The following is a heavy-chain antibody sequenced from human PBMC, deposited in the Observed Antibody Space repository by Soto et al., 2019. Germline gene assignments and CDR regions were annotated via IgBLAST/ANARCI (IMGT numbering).Heavy chain of an antibody. D-gene: IGHD2-21*02. J-gene: IGHJ4*02. Sequence: ASVKVSCKASGYTFTSYGISLVRQAPGRGLEWMGWISAYNGNTNYAQKLQGRVTMTTDTSTSTAYMELRSLRSDDTAVYYCARDCGGDCSFDYWGQGTLVTVSS. CDR1: GYTFTSYG. V-gene: IGHV1-18*04. CDR3: ARDCGGDCSFDY. CDR2: ISAYNGNT.